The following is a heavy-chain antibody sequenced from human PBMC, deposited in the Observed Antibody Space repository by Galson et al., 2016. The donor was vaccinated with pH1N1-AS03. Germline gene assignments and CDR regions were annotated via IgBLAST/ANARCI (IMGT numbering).Heavy chain of an antibody. D-gene: IGHD3-22*01. CDR2: ISWDDDK. Sequence: PALVKPTQTLTLTCTFSGFSLRTSGVGVGWIRQPPGKALEWLALISWDDDKRYSPSLKSRLTITKDTSKNQVVLTMTNMGPVDTATSYCAHGYYDNRADGFDPWVQGTLVTVSS. CDR3: AHGYYDNRADGFDP. CDR1: GFSLRTSGVG. V-gene: IGHV2-5*02. J-gene: IGHJ5*02.